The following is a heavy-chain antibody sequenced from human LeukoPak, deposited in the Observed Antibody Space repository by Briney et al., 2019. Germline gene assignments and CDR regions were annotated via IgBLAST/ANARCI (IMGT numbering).Heavy chain of an antibody. CDR3: ATISDAHFDY. Sequence: GRSLRLSCAASGLTFSSYAMHWVRQAPGKGLEWVSYISSSSSTIYYADSVKGRFTISRDNAKNSLYLQMNSLRDEDTAVYYCATISDAHFDYWGQGTLVTVSS. J-gene: IGHJ4*02. CDR1: GLTFSSYA. CDR2: ISSSSSTI. V-gene: IGHV3-48*02.